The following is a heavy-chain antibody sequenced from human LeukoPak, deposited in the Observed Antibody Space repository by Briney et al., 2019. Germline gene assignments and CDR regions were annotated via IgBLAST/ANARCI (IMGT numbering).Heavy chain of an antibody. CDR1: SYTFTSYG. Sequence: ASVKVSCKASSYTFTSYGISWVRQAPGQGLEWMGWISAYNGNTNYARKLQGRVTMTTDTSTSTAYMELRSLRSDDTAVYYCARTGYCSGGSCGRDWFDPWGQGTLVTVSS. J-gene: IGHJ5*02. CDR3: ARTGYCSGGSCGRDWFDP. V-gene: IGHV1-18*01. CDR2: ISAYNGNT. D-gene: IGHD2-15*01.